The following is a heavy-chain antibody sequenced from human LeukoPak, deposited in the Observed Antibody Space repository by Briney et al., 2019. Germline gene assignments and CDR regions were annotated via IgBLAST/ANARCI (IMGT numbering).Heavy chain of an antibody. V-gene: IGHV1-46*01. CDR1: GYTFTSYY. D-gene: IGHD6-25*01. J-gene: IGHJ4*02. CDR3: ARPIQYSSGVFDY. CDR2: INPSGGST. Sequence: ASVKVSCKASGYTFTSYYMHXVRQAPXXXXXXXGIINPSGGSTSYAQKFQGRVTMTRDTSTSTVYMELSSLRSEDTAVYYCARPIQYSSGVFDYWGQGTLVTVSS.